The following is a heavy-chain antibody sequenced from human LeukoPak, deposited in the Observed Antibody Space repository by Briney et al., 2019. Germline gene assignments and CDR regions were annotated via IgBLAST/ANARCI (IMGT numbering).Heavy chain of an antibody. CDR1: GFTFSSYS. CDR2: ISSSSSYI. CDR3: ARDGRRYCSSTSCYRDVGDY. D-gene: IGHD2-2*01. V-gene: IGHV3-21*01. Sequence: GGSLLLSCAASGFTFSSYSMNWVRPAPGKGLEWVSSISSSSSYIYYAASVKGRFTISRDNAKNSLYLQMNSLRAEDTAVYYCARDGRRYCSSTSCYRDVGDYWGQGTLVTVSS. J-gene: IGHJ4*02.